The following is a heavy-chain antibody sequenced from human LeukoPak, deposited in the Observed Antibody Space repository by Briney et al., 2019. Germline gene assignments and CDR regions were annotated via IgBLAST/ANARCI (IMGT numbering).Heavy chain of an antibody. CDR1: GFTFSSYA. V-gene: IGHV3-30*04. J-gene: IGHJ4*02. D-gene: IGHD2-21*02. CDR3: ARNDCGLYYFDY. Sequence: GGSLRLSCAASGFTFSSYAMSWVRQAPGKGLEWVAVISYDGSNKYYADSVKGRFTISRDNSKNTLYLQMNSLRAEDTTVYYCARNDCGLYYFDYWGQGTLVTVSS. CDR2: ISYDGSNK.